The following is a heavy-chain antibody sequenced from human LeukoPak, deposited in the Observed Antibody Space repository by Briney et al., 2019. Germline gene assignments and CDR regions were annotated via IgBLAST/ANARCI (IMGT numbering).Heavy chain of an antibody. V-gene: IGHV3-53*01. Sequence: GVSLRLSCAASGFTVSSNYMSWVRQAPGKGLEWVSVIYSGGSTYYADSVKGRFTISRDNSKNTLYLQMNSLRAEDTAVYYCARIRGSYEEFDYWGQGTLVTVSS. CDR1: GFTVSSNY. J-gene: IGHJ4*02. CDR2: IYSGGST. CDR3: ARIRGSYEEFDY. D-gene: IGHD1-26*01.